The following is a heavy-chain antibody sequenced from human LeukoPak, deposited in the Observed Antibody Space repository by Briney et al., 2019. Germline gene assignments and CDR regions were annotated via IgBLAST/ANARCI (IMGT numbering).Heavy chain of an antibody. CDR2: IIPIFGTA. CDR3: ARDRIRGYSYATPGL. D-gene: IGHD5-18*01. CDR1: GGTFSSYA. J-gene: IGHJ4*02. V-gene: IGHV1-69*05. Sequence: ASVKVSCKASGGTFSSYAISWVRQAPGQGLEWMGGIIPIFGTANYAQKFQGRVTMTRDTSISTAYMELSRLRSDDTAVYYCARDRIRGYSYATPGLWGQGTLVTVST.